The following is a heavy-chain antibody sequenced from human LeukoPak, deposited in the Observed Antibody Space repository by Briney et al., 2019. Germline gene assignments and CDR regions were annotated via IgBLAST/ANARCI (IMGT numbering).Heavy chain of an antibody. D-gene: IGHD4-23*01. CDR1: GGSFSGYY. J-gene: IGHJ4*02. V-gene: IGHV4-34*01. CDR3: ARETYGGNLEHHPDY. Sequence: PSETLSLTCAVYGGSFSGYYWSWIRQPPGKGLEWIGEINHSGSTNYNPSLKSRVTISVDTSKNQFSLKLSSVTAADTAVYYCARETYGGNLEHHPDYWGQGTLVTVSS. CDR2: INHSGST.